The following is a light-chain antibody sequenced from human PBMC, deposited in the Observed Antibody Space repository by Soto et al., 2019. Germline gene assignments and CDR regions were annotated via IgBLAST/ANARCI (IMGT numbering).Light chain of an antibody. CDR3: ATWDDSLNGFYV. CDR1: TSNIGSNY. Sequence: QSALTQPPSASGTPGQGVTISCSGSTSNIGSNYVYWYQQLPGTAPKLLIYRNNQRPSGVPDRFSGSKPGTSASLAISGLRSDDEADYFCATWDDSLNGFYVFGTGTKVT. V-gene: IGLV1-47*01. CDR2: RNN. J-gene: IGLJ1*01.